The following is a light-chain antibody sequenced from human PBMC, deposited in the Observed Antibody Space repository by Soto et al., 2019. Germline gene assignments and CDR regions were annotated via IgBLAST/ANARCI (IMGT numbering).Light chain of an antibody. CDR2: DAS. CDR3: QQYNSFPWT. J-gene: IGKJ1*01. CDR1: QNLDDY. V-gene: IGKV1-5*01. Sequence: DIQMTQSPSTLSASVGDRVPITCRASQNLDDYLAWYQQKPGKAPKLLIYDASNLQSGVPSRFSGSGSGTEFTLTIRNLQPDDFATYYCQQYNSFPWTFGLGTKVDIK.